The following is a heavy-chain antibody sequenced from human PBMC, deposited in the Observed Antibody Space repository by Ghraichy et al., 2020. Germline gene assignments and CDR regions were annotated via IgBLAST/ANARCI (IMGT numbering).Heavy chain of an antibody. V-gene: IGHV3-33*01. Sequence: GGSLRLYCSASGFMFSRYGMHWVRQAPGKGLEWVALIWFDGSKKYYADSVKGRFTISRDNSKNTLYLQMDSLRGEDTAVYYCARDSLVQYDYWGQGTLVTVSS. CDR1: GFMFSRYG. D-gene: IGHD2-8*02. CDR2: IWFDGSKK. J-gene: IGHJ4*02. CDR3: ARDSLVQYDY.